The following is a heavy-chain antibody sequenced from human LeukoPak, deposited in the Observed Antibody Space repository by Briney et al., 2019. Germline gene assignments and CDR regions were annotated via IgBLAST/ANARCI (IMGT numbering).Heavy chain of an antibody. Sequence: GGSLRLSCAASGFTFDDYAMHWVRQAPGKGLEWVSGISWNSGSIGYADSVKGRFTISRDNAKNSLYLQVNSLRAEDTAVYYCVRGFGRTGDGGYWGQGTLVTVSS. CDR2: ISWNSGSI. D-gene: IGHD2-15*01. CDR3: VRGFGRTGDGGY. CDR1: GFTFDDYA. J-gene: IGHJ4*02. V-gene: IGHV3-9*01.